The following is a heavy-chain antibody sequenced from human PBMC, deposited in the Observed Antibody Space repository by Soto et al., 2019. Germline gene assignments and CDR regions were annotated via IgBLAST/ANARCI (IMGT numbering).Heavy chain of an antibody. CDR1: GGSISSSSYC. J-gene: IGHJ4*02. CDR3: ARSQTTVTSYDY. D-gene: IGHD4-17*01. CDR2: IYYSGST. V-gene: IGHV4-39*07. Sequence: PSETLSLTWTVSGGSISSSSYCWGWIRQPPGKGLEWIGSIYYSGSTYYNPSLKSRVTISVDRSKNQFSLKLSSVTAADTAVYYCARSQTTVTSYDYWGQGTLVTVSS.